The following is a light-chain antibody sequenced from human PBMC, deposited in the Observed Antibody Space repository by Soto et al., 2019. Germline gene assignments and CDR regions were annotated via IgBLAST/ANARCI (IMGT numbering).Light chain of an antibody. Sequence: QSALTQPASVSGSPGQSITISCTGTSSDVGGYNYVSWYQHHPGKAPKLLIYDVSNRPSGVSNRFSGSKSDNTASLTISGIQPEDEAEYCCSSYTTSNTRQIVFGTGTKVTVL. J-gene: IGLJ1*01. CDR1: SSDVGGYNY. CDR2: DVS. CDR3: SSYTTSNTRQIV. V-gene: IGLV2-14*03.